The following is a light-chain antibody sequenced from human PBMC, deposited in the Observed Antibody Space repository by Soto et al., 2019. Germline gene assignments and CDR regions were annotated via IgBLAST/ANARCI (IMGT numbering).Light chain of an antibody. V-gene: IGKV1-5*03. J-gene: IGKJ1*01. CDR1: QSITSW. CDR2: KAS. CDR3: KQNNSNSRT. Sequence: DIQMTQSASSLSASAGDRVTITYRASQSITSWLAWYQQKPGKAPKLLIYKASSLESGVPSRFIGSGSGTVFTLAGSFLHPYEFASHCCKQNNSNSRTFGQGTKVAI.